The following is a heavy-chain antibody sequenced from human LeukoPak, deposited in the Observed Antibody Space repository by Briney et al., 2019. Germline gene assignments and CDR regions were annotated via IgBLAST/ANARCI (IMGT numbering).Heavy chain of an antibody. J-gene: IGHJ4*02. V-gene: IGHV3-11*04. CDR3: AREVGVGAAAGTR. CDR2: ISISSSAI. Sequence: PGGSLRLSCTASGFTFSDYYMSWIRQAPGKGLEWISYISISSSAIFYADSVKGRFTISRDNAKNSLYLQMNSLRAEDMAVYYCAREVGVGAAAGTRWGQGTLVTVSS. CDR1: GFTFSDYY. D-gene: IGHD6-13*01.